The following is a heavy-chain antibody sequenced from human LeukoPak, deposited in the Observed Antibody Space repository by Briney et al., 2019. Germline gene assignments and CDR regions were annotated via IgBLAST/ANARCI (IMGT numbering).Heavy chain of an antibody. CDR2: VKNSGST. J-gene: IGHJ4*02. D-gene: IGHD5-12*01. CDR3: ASLFNVAGYSGHDSDY. V-gene: IGHV4-34*01. Sequence: SSETLSLTCAVYGRSFSGYYWRWIRQPPGKGLGWIGEVKNSGSTNNNPSRRSRVTISVATSKSQFSLKLRFVTVADTAVYYCASLFNVAGYSGHDSDYWGQGTLVTVSS. CDR1: GRSFSGYY.